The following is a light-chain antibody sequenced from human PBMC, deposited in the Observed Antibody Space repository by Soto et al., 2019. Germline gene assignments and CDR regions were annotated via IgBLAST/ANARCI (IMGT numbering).Light chain of an antibody. CDR3: SSYTTSNTRQIV. Sequence: SLLTQPASVSGSPGQSITISCPGTSSDVGGYNYVSWYQQHPGKAPKFMIYDVSNRPSGVSNRFSGSKSGNTASLTISGLQAEDEADYYCSSYTTSNTRQIVFGTGTKVT. CDR2: DVS. J-gene: IGLJ1*01. V-gene: IGLV2-14*01. CDR1: SSDVGGYNY.